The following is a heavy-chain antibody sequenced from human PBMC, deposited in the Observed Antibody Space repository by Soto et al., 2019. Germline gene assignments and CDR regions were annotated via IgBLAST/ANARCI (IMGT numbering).Heavy chain of an antibody. V-gene: IGHV1-46*01. D-gene: IGHD2-2*01. Sequence: ASVKVSCRASGYTFTSYYMHWLQQAAGQGLEWMGIINPSGGTTIYAPRFQGRVTLTRDTSTSTVYMELSSLRSADTAVYYCARDGNHCSTTSCPNNHHHYGMDVWGQGTTVTVSS. CDR2: INPSGGTT. CDR1: GYTFTSYY. CDR3: ARDGNHCSTTSCPNNHHHYGMDV. J-gene: IGHJ6*02.